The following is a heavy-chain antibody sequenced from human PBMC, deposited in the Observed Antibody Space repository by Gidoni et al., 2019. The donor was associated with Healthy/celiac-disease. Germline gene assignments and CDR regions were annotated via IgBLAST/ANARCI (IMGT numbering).Heavy chain of an antibody. V-gene: IGHV4-39*01. Sequence: QLQLQESGPGLVKPSATLSLTCPVSGGSISSSSYYWGWIRQPPGKGLEWIGSIYYSGSTYYNPSLKSRVTISVDTSKNQFSLKLSSVTAADTAVYYCAVFTIGWFDPWGQGTLVTVSS. J-gene: IGHJ5*02. CDR2: IYYSGST. D-gene: IGHD3-9*01. CDR1: GGSISSSSYY. CDR3: AVFTIGWFDP.